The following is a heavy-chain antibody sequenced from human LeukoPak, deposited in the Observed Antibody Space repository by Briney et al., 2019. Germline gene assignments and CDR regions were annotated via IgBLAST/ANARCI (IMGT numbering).Heavy chain of an antibody. V-gene: IGHV4-59*01. CDR3: ARGSGWYYY. J-gene: IGHJ4*02. CDR2: MYYSGST. CDR1: GGSISSYY. Sequence: SETLSLTCTVSGGSISSYYWSWIRQPPGKGLEWIGYMYYSGSTNYNPSLKSRLTISVDTSKNQFSLKLSSVTAADTAVYYCARGSGWYYYWGQGTLVAVSS. D-gene: IGHD6-19*01.